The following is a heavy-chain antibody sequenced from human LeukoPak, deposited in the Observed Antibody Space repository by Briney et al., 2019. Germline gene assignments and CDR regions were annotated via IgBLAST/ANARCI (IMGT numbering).Heavy chain of an antibody. CDR2: INPNSGGT. J-gene: IGHJ5*02. CDR1: GYTFTGYY. V-gene: IGHV1-2*02. CDR3: ARGVLLRLRLGELSLRDRFDP. D-gene: IGHD3-16*02. Sequence: ASVKVSCKASGYTFTGYYMHWVRQAPGQGLEWMGWINPNSGGTNYAQKFQGRVTMTRDTSISTAYMELSRLRSDDTAVYYWARGVLLRLRLGELSLRDRFDPWGQGTLVTVSS.